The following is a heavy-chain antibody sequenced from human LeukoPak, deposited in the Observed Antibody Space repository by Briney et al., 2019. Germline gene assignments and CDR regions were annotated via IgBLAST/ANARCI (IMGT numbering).Heavy chain of an antibody. CDR3: ASLLNGGVAHWFDP. D-gene: IGHD7-27*01. J-gene: IGHJ5*02. Sequence: SETLSLTCTVSGGSISNYYWGWIRQPPGKGLEWIGNIYYSGSTYYNPSLKSRVTMSVDTSKNQFSLKLSSVTAADTAVYYCASLLNGGVAHWFDPWGQGTLVTVSS. V-gene: IGHV4-59*04. CDR1: GGSISNYY. CDR2: IYYSGST.